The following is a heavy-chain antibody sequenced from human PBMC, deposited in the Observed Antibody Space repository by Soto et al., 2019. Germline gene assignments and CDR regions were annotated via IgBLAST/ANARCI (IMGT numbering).Heavy chain of an antibody. CDR3: ARDGRLQGAVVPAANDAFDI. Sequence: GGSLRLSCAASGFTFSSYWMSWVRQAPGKGLEWVANIKQDGSEKYYVDSVKGRFTISRDNAKNSLYLQMNSLRAEDTAVYYCARDGRLQGAVVPAANDAFDIWGQGTMVTVSS. V-gene: IGHV3-7*03. CDR1: GFTFSSYW. D-gene: IGHD2-2*01. J-gene: IGHJ3*02. CDR2: IKQDGSEK.